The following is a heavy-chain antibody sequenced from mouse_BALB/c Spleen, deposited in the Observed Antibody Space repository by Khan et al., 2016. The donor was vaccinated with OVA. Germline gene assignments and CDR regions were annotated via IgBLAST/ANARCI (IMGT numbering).Heavy chain of an antibody. Sequence: EVQLQESGPGLVKPSQSLSLTCTVTGYSITSDYAWNWIRQFPGNKLEWMGYISYSGSTSYNPSLKSRISITRDTSKNQFFLQLNSVTTEDTATYYCARRAYYGPWYFDVWGAGTTVTVSS. D-gene: IGHD1-1*02. CDR2: ISYSGST. J-gene: IGHJ1*01. CDR1: GYSITSDYA. V-gene: IGHV3-2*02. CDR3: ARRAYYGPWYFDV.